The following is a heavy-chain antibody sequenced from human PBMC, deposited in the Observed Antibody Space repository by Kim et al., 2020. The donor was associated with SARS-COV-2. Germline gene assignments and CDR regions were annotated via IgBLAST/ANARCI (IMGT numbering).Heavy chain of an antibody. CDR3: ARVGGAYYGMDV. CDR1: GFTFDDYA. Sequence: GGSLRLSCAASGFTFDDYAMHWVRQAPGKGLEWVSGISWNSGSIGYADSVKGRFTISRDNAKNSLYLQMNSLRAEDTALYYCARVGGAYYGMDVWGQGTTVTVSS. V-gene: IGHV3-9*01. CDR2: ISWNSGSI. J-gene: IGHJ6*02. D-gene: IGHD2-21*01.